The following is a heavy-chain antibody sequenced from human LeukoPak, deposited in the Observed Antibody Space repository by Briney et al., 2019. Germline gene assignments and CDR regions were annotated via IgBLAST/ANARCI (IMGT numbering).Heavy chain of an antibody. CDR3: ARGAGGEMATIGDAFDI. J-gene: IGHJ3*02. D-gene: IGHD5-24*01. CDR1: GGSISSYY. V-gene: IGHV4-59*01. CDR2: IYYSGST. Sequence: PSETLSLTCTVSGGSISSYYWSWIRQPPGKGLEWIGYIYYSGSTNYNPSLKSRVTISVDTSKNQFSLKLSSVTAADTAVYYCARGAGGEMATIGDAFDIWGQGTMVTVSS.